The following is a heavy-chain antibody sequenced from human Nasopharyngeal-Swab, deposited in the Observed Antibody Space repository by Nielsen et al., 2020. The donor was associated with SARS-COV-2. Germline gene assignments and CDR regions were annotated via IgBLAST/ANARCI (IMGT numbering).Heavy chain of an antibody. CDR2: MNPNSGNT. CDR1: GYTFTNYD. CDR3: ARWLKSGFSSSWFFYYGMDV. D-gene: IGHD6-13*01. J-gene: IGHJ6*02. Sequence: ASVKVSCKASGYTFTNYDINWVRQATGQGLEWMGWMNPNSGNTGYAQIFQGRVSMTRNPSISTAYMELSSLRSEDTAVYYCARWLKSGFSSSWFFYYGMDVWGQGTTVTVSS. V-gene: IGHV1-8*01.